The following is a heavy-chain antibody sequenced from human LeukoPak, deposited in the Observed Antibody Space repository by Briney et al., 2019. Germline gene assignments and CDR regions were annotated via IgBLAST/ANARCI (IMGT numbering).Heavy chain of an antibody. CDR1: GFTFSSYE. CDR2: INHRGSSM. D-gene: IGHD3-22*01. J-gene: IGHJ3*02. V-gene: IGHV3-48*03. Sequence: GGSLRLSCAASGFTFSSYEMNWVRQAPGKGLEWVSYINHRGSSMYYADSVKGRFTISRDNAKNSLYLQMNSLRAEDTAVYYCARAYDSSGYYYGIGAFDIWGQGTMVTVSS. CDR3: ARAYDSSGYYYGIGAFDI.